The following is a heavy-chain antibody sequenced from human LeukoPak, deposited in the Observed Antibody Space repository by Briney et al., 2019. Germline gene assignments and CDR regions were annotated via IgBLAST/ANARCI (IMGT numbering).Heavy chain of an antibody. D-gene: IGHD3-22*01. CDR2: IYYSGST. CDR3: ARDDSSGYALDY. J-gene: IGHJ4*02. CDR1: GGSISSGDYY. Sequence: SQTLSLTCTVSGGSISSGDYYWSWIRQPPGKGVEWIGYIYYSGSTYYNPSLKSRVTISVDTSKNQFSLKLSSVTAADTAVYYCARDDSSGYALDYWGQGTLVTVSS. V-gene: IGHV4-30-4*08.